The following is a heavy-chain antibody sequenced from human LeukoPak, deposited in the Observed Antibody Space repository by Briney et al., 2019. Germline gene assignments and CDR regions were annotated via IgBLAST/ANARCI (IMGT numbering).Heavy chain of an antibody. D-gene: IGHD3-10*02. CDR3: ARSLGAGSYLDF. CDR2: INGNGGST. V-gene: IGHV3-64*01. CDR1: GFTFSNYA. J-gene: IGHJ4*02. Sequence: GGSLRLSCAASGFTFSNYAMHWVRQAPGKGLEYLSAINGNGGSTYYATSVKGKFTITRGNSKNTLYPQMDSLSAEDMAVFYCARSLGAGSYLDFWGQGTLVTVSS.